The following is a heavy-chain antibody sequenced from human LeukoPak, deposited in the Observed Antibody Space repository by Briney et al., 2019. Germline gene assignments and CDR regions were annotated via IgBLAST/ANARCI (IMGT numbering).Heavy chain of an antibody. J-gene: IGHJ5*02. CDR1: GYTFTSYY. V-gene: IGHV1-46*01. CDR3: ARANHLNWFDP. CDR2: INPSGGST. Sequence: GASVKVSCKASGYTFTSYYMHWVRQAPGQGLEWMGIINPSGGSTSYAQKFQGRVTMTRDTSTSTVYMELRSLRSDDTAVYYCARANHLNWFDPWGQGTLVTVSS.